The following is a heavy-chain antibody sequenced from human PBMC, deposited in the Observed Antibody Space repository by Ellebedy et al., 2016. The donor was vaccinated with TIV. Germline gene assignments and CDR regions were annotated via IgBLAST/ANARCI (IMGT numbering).Heavy chain of an antibody. CDR3: TTGIVGATFWFDP. J-gene: IGHJ5*02. Sequence: GESLKISXTASGFTFGDYAMSWFRQAPGKGLEWVGFIRSKAYGGTTEYAASVKGRFTISRDDSKSIAYLQMNSLKTEDTAVYYCTTGIVGATFWFDPWGQGTLVTVSS. CDR2: IRSKAYGGTT. CDR1: GFTFGDYA. D-gene: IGHD1-26*01. V-gene: IGHV3-49*03.